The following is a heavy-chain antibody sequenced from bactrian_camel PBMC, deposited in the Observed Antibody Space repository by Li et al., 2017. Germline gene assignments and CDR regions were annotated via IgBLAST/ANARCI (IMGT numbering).Heavy chain of an antibody. D-gene: IGHD4*01. CDR3: AADYIGVWAGTDSDFYY. CDR2: IATGSSNT. J-gene: IGHJ4*01. CDR1: GMAFSNYY. Sequence: VQLVESGGGLVQPGGSLRLSCATSGMAFSNYYMTWVRQAPGMEREGVARIATGSSNTYYADSVKGRFTISQDNAKNTVYLQMNNLQPEDTAMYYCAADYIGVWAGTDSDFYYRGQGTQVTVS. V-gene: IGHV3S40*01.